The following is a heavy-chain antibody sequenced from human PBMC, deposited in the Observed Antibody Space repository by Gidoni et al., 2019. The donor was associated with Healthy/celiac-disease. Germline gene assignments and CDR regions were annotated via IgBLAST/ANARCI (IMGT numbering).Heavy chain of an antibody. J-gene: IGHJ4*02. Sequence: QVQLVQSGAEVKKPGSSVKVSCQASGGPFSSYAISWVRQAPGQGLEWMGGIIPIFGTATYAQKFQGRVTITADKSTSTAYMELSSLRSEDTAVYYCASSAGHYYGSGSLYYFDYWGQGTLVTVSS. D-gene: IGHD3-10*01. CDR2: IIPIFGTA. V-gene: IGHV1-69*06. CDR1: GGPFSSYA. CDR3: ASSAGHYYGSGSLYYFDY.